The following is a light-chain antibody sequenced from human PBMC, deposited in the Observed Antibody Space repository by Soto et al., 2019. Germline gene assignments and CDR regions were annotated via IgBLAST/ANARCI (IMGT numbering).Light chain of an antibody. V-gene: IGKV1-5*01. CDR1: ESVTIW. J-gene: IGKJ1*01. CDR3: EQYDSSSPWT. Sequence: DIQLTQSPSSLSASVGDRVTITCRASESVTIWLAWYQQKPGKAPRLLIYDASTLEGGVPSRFSASGSGTEFTLIISSLQPADFATYYCEQYDSSSPWTFGQGTKIEIK. CDR2: DAS.